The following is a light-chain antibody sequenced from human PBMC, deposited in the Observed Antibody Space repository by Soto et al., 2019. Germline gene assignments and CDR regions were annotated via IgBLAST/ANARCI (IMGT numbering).Light chain of an antibody. CDR3: QQRSNWPPT. CDR1: QSVSNNY. Sequence: EIVLTQSPGTLSLSPGERATLSCRASQSVSNNYLAWYQQKPGQAPRLLIYGASNRATGIPDRFSGSGSGTDFTLTISSLQSEDFAVYYCQQRSNWPPTFGQGTKVDI. V-gene: IGKV3D-20*02. CDR2: GAS. J-gene: IGKJ1*01.